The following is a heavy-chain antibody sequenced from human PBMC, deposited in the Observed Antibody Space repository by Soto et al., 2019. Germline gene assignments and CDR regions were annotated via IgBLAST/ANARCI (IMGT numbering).Heavy chain of an antibody. Sequence: EVQLVESGGGLVQPGGSLRLSCTASGITLSRDWMTWVRQAPGKGLEWVASIKPDGSGEYYLDSVKGRFTISRDNTKNPLYLQANSLRAEDTAMYFCAKLLNGVTALYYWGQGTLVTFSS. V-gene: IGHV3-7*01. CDR1: GITLSRDW. D-gene: IGHD2-21*02. CDR3: AKLLNGVTALYY. CDR2: IKPDGSGE. J-gene: IGHJ4*02.